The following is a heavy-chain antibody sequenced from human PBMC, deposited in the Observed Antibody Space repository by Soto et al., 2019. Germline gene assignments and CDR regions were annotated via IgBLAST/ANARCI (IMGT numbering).Heavy chain of an antibody. D-gene: IGHD1-26*01. J-gene: IGHJ4*02. CDR2: LFWNDER. V-gene: IGHV2-26*01. Sequence: QVTLKESGPVLVKPTETLTLTCTVSGFSLSKARMGVSWIRQPPGKALEWLAHLFWNDERSYNTSLKSRLANSRDTSKSQVVLTMTNVDPVDTGTYFCARALREGLPIYYFDSWGQGTLVTVSS. CDR1: GFSLSKARMG. CDR3: ARALREGLPIYYFDS.